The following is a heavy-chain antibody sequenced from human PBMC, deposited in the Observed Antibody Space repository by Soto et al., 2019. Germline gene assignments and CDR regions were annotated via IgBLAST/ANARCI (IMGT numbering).Heavy chain of an antibody. V-gene: IGHV3-53*04. CDR1: GFTVSSNY. CDR3: ARDLVVSFGIYYYYMDV. Sequence: EVQLVESGGGLVQPGGSLRLSCAASGFTVSSNYMSWVRQAPGKGLEWVSVIYSGGSTYYADSVKGRFTISRHNSKNTLYLLMNSLRAEDTAVYYCARDLVVSFGIYYYYMDVWGKGTTVTVSS. J-gene: IGHJ6*03. D-gene: IGHD2-15*01. CDR2: IYSGGST.